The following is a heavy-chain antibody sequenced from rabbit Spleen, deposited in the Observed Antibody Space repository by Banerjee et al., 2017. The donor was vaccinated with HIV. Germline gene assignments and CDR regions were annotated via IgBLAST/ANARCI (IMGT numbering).Heavy chain of an antibody. D-gene: IGHD5-1*01. CDR2: INIVTGKS. CDR1: GVSFSDKDV. V-gene: IGHV1S40*01. J-gene: IGHJ4*01. CDR3: ARDLVAAIGWNFNL. Sequence: QSLEESGGDLVKPGASLTLTCTASGVSFSDKDVMCWVRQAPGKGLEWIACINIVTGKSVYASWAKGRFTMSRTSSTTVTLQMTSLTAADTATYFCARDLVAAIGWNFNLWGPGTLVTVS.